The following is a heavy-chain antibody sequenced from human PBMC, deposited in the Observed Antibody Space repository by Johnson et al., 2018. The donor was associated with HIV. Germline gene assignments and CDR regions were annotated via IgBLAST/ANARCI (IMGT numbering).Heavy chain of an antibody. D-gene: IGHD6-6*01. CDR1: EFTFSSYA. CDR2: ISSDGSGK. J-gene: IGHJ3*02. CDR3: AREGSSSSDDAFDI. V-gene: IGHV3-30*04. Sequence: QVQLVESGGGLVQPGGSLRLSCAASEFTFSSYAFHWVRQAPGKGLEWVALISSDGSGKYYADSVKGRFTISRDNAKNTLYLQMNSLRAEDTAVYYCAREGSSSSDDAFDIWGQGTMVTVSS.